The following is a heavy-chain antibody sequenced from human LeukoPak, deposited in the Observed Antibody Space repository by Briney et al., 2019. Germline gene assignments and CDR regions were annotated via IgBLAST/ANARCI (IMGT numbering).Heavy chain of an antibody. CDR1: SGSISSYY. Sequence: SETLSLTCSVSSGSISSYYWSWIRQPAGKGLEWIGRIITSGSTNYNPSLKSRVTMSVDTSKNQFSLKLDSMTAADTAVYYCAREVATANGRVFDYWGQGTLVTVS. D-gene: IGHD5-12*01. J-gene: IGHJ4*02. CDR3: AREVATANGRVFDY. V-gene: IGHV4-4*07. CDR2: IITSGST.